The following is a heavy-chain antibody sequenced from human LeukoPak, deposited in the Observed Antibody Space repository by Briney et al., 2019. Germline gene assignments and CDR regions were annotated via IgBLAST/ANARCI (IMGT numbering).Heavy chain of an antibody. CDR3: AQQVGYCSSGSCYFTY. V-gene: IGHV3-23*01. Sequence: GGSLRLSCAASGFTVSSNYMSWVRQAPGKGLEWVSAISNTGGSTYYADSVKGRFTISRDKSKNTLSLQMDSLRAEDTAVYYCAQQVGYCSSGSCYFTYWGQGTLVTVSS. CDR2: ISNTGGST. CDR1: GFTVSSNY. D-gene: IGHD2-15*01. J-gene: IGHJ1*01.